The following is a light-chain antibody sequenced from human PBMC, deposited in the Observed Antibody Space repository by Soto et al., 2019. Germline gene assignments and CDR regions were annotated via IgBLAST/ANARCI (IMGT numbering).Light chain of an antibody. J-gene: IGKJ4*01. CDR2: TAS. Sequence: DIQMTQSPSSLSASVGDRVTITCRASQSISNYLNWYQQKPGTAPKLLIYTASTRAAGVPARFSGSGSGTEFTLTISSLQSEDSAVYYCQQYNNWPVTFGGGTKVDIK. V-gene: IGKV1-39*01. CDR1: QSISNY. CDR3: QQYNNWPVT.